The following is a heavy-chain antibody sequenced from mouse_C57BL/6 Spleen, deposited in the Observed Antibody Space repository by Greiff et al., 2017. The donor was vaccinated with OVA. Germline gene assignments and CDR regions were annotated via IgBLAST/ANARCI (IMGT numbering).Heavy chain of an antibody. Sequence: QVQLQQSGPELVKPGASVKISCKASGYAFSSSWMNWVKQRPGKGLEWIGRIYPGDGDTNYNGKFKGKATLAADKSSSTAYMPLSSLTSEDSAVYFCAVITTVVATDYWGQGTTLTVSS. J-gene: IGHJ2*01. CDR2: IYPGDGDT. D-gene: IGHD1-1*01. CDR3: AVITTVVATDY. CDR1: GYAFSSSW. V-gene: IGHV1-82*01.